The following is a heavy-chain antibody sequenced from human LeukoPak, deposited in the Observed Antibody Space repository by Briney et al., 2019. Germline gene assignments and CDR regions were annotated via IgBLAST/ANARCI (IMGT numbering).Heavy chain of an antibody. Sequence: SETLSLTCVVSGGSFSGYYWSWIRQPPGKGLEWIAEIHHRGSTSYKPSLRSRVTISGDASKNQISLKVTSVTAADTAVYYCARGILGSYYFDLWGRGTLVTVSS. CDR1: GGSFSGYY. D-gene: IGHD3-16*01. CDR3: ARGILGSYYFDL. CDR2: IHHRGST. J-gene: IGHJ2*01. V-gene: IGHV4-34*01.